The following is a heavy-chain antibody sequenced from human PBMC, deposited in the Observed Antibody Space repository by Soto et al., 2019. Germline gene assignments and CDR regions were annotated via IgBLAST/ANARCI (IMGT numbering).Heavy chain of an antibody. Sequence: ASVKVSCKASGYSFTSLDINWVRQTAGQGLEWMGWMQPSTGRTGYAQKFQGRVTMTRDTSINTAYMELTTLTSDDTAFYYCARGVSAGVDYSGQGTPVTVSS. J-gene: IGHJ4*02. V-gene: IGHV1-8*01. CDR1: GYSFTSLD. CDR2: MQPSTGRT. D-gene: IGHD1-26*01. CDR3: ARGVSAGVDY.